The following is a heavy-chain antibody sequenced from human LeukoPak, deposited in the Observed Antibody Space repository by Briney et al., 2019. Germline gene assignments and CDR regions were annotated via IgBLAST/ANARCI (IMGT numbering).Heavy chain of an antibody. CDR1: GFTFSNAW. CDR2: IYHSGST. J-gene: IGHJ5*01. V-gene: IGHV4-4*01. D-gene: IGHD3-10*01. Sequence: PGGSLRLSCAASGFTFSNAWMSWVRQAPGKGLEWIGYIYHSGSTYYNPSLKSRVTISVDRSKNQFSLNMTSVTAADTAVYFCARQNYGFDFWGQGSLVSVSS. CDR3: ARQNYGFDF.